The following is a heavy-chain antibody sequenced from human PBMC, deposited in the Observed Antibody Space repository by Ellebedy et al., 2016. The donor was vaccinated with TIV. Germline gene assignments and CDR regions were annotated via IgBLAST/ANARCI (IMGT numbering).Heavy chain of an antibody. J-gene: IGHJ6*03. V-gene: IGHV3-23*01. Sequence: PGGSLRLSCAASGFTFSHYAMTWVRQAPGQGLGWVSGISDTGITSYYADSAKGRFTISRDNSKNTLYLQMNSLRADDTAVYYCAKGNSVYFYMDVWGKGTTVTVSS. CDR1: GFTFSHYA. D-gene: IGHD4-23*01. CDR3: AKGNSVYFYMDV. CDR2: ISDTGITS.